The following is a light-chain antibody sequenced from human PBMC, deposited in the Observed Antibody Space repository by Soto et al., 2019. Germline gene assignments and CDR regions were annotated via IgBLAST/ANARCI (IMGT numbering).Light chain of an antibody. CDR1: QRVSSGY. CDR3: QQYGSSAPCST. Sequence: ESVWRLSPDRLCLAPGERAALCGRGSQRVSSGYLAWYQQKPGQAPRLLIYGASNRATDIPDRFSGRGSGTNFNLTISRLEPDDFAVYYCQQYGSSAPCSTFREGTRLEIK. V-gene: IGKV3-20*01. CDR2: GAS. J-gene: IGKJ5*01.